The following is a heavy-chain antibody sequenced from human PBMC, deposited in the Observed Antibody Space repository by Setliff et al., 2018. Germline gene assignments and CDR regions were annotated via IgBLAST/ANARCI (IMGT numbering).Heavy chain of an antibody. J-gene: IGHJ6*03. D-gene: IGHD6-19*01. V-gene: IGHV4-4*07. Sequence: SETLSLTCTVSGGSISSCYWSWIRQPAGKGLEWIGHIYIGGSANYNPSLKSRFTMSIDTSKNQFSLKLNPVTAADMAVYYCAREQWLDPPGYYYMDVWAKGTTVTVSS. CDR3: AREQWLDPPGYYYMDV. CDR1: GGSISSCY. CDR2: IYIGGSA.